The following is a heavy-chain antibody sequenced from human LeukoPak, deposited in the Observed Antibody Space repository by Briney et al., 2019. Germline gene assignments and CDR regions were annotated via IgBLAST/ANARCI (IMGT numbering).Heavy chain of an antibody. CDR1: GYSFTSYW. J-gene: IGHJ4*02. D-gene: IGHD3-10*01. CDR2: IYPGESDT. V-gene: IGHV5-51*01. CDR3: ARHSAGGEDY. Sequence: GGSLQISCKGSGYSFTSYWIGWVRPLPGKGLEGMGIIYPGESDTRYSPSFQGQVTISAHKSISTAYLQWISLKASDTAMYYCARHSAGGEDYWGQGTLVTVSS.